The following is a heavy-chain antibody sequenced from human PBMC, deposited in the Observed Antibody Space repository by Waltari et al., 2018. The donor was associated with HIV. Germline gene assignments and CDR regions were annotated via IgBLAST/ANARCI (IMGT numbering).Heavy chain of an antibody. CDR1: GYTFTGYY. CDR2: IHPNSGDT. Sequence: QVHLVQSGAEVKKPGASVKVSCKASGYTFTGYYLHWVRQVPGQGLEWMGWIHPNSGDTKYAQKFQGRVTMTRDTSISTAYMELSRLRSDDAALYYCALRGLKVDSSVYGPDYWGQGTLVTVPS. CDR3: ALRGLKVDSSVYGPDY. D-gene: IGHD3-22*01. J-gene: IGHJ4*02. V-gene: IGHV1-2*02.